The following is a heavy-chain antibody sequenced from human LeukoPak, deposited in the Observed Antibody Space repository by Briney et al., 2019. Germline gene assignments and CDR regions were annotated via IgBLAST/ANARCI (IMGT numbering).Heavy chain of an antibody. CDR1: GFTFSSYG. Sequence: AGGSLRLSCAASGFTFSSYGMHWVRQAPGKGLEWVAFIRYDGSNKYYADSVKGRFTISRDNSKNTLYLQMNSLRAEDTAVYYCAKDSLSSGWSYYYYYMDVWGKGTTVTISS. J-gene: IGHJ6*03. V-gene: IGHV3-30*02. D-gene: IGHD6-19*01. CDR2: IRYDGSNK. CDR3: AKDSLSSGWSYYYYYMDV.